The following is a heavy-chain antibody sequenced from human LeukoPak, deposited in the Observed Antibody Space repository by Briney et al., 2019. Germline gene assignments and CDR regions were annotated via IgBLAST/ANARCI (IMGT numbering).Heavy chain of an antibody. CDR3: ARDDSYGDYRCPRFDP. D-gene: IGHD4-17*01. V-gene: IGHV1-2*02. CDR1: GYTFTGYY. CDR2: INPNSGGT. J-gene: IGHJ5*02. Sequence: ASVKVSCKASGYTFTGYYMHWVRQAPGQGLEWMGWINPNSGGTNYAQKFQGRVTMTRDTSISTAYMELSRLRSDDTAVYYCARDDSYGDYRCPRFDPWGQGTLVTVSS.